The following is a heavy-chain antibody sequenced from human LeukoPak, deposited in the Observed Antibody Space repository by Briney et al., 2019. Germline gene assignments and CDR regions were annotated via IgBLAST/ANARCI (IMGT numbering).Heavy chain of an antibody. CDR2: IYTSGTT. CDR1: GGSISSSY. Sequence: SETLSLTCTVSGGSISSSYWSWIRQPAGKGLEWIGRIYTSGTTYYNPSLKSRVTMSVDTSKNQFTLKLSSVTAADTAVYYCARLLGATYLTPWGQGTLVTVSS. J-gene: IGHJ5*02. V-gene: IGHV4-4*07. D-gene: IGHD1-26*01. CDR3: ARLLGATYLTP.